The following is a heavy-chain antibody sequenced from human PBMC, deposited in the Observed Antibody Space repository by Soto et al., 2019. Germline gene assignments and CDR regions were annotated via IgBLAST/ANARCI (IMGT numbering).Heavy chain of an antibody. D-gene: IGHD3-10*01. CDR2: IYQNGET. J-gene: IGHJ6*02. CDR3: ARDTGGEFLNGSGLDV. CDR1: GDSITAYY. V-gene: IGHV4-59*01. Sequence: QMQLQESGPGLVKPSETLSLICSVSGDSITAYYLSWLRQSPGKELEWIGYIYQNGETNYNPSLKSRVTISADTSKPQFALRLSSVPAADTGVYYCARDTGGEFLNGSGLDVWGQGTTVIVSS.